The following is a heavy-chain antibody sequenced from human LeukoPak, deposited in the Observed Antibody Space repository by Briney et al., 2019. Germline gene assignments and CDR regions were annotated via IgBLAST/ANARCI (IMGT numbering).Heavy chain of an antibody. CDR1: GGTFSSYA. CDR2: IIPIFGTA. D-gene: IGHD2-2*01. V-gene: IGHV1-69*13. CDR3: ARGVGQLPGGAFDI. Sequence: ASVKVSCKASGGTFSSYAISWVRQAPGQGLEWMGGIIPIFGTANYAQKFQGRVTITADESTSTASMELSSLRSEDTAVYYCARGVGQLPGGAFDIWGQGTMVTVSS. J-gene: IGHJ3*02.